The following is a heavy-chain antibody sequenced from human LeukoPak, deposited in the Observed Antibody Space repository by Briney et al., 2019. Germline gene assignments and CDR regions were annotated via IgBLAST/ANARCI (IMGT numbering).Heavy chain of an antibody. J-gene: IGHJ5*02. D-gene: IGHD4/OR15-4a*01. CDR1: GYTFTSYY. V-gene: IGHV1-46*01. CDR3: AREDYLHPWFDP. CDR2: INPSGGST. Sequence: ASVKVSCTASGYTFTSYYMHWVRQAPGQGLEWMGIINPSGGSTSYAQKFQGRVTMTRDTSTSTVYMELSSLRSEDTAVYYCAREDYLHPWFDPWGQGTLVTVSS.